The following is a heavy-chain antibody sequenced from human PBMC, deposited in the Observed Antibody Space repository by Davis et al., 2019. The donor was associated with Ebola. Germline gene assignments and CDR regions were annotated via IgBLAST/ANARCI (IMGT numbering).Heavy chain of an antibody. J-gene: IGHJ4*02. CDR3: ARGDRDDYVWVSYRRYFDY. D-gene: IGHD3-16*02. Sequence: PGGSLKISCAASGFTFSSYEMNWVRQAPGKGLEWISYISSSGSTIYYADSVKGRFTISRDNAKNSLYLQMNSLRAEDTAVYYCARGDRDDYVWVSYRRYFDYWGQGTLVTVSS. V-gene: IGHV3-48*03. CDR2: ISSSGSTI. CDR1: GFTFSSYE.